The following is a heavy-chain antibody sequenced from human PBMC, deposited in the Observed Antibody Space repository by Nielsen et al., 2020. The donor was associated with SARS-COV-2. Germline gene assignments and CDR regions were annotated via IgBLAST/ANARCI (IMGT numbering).Heavy chain of an antibody. Sequence: SETLSLTCTVYGGSFSGYEWSWIRQPPGKGLEWIGYIYYSGSTYYNPSLKSRVTISVDTSKNQFSLKLSSVTAAGTAVYYCARVRITMIVVVDAFDIWGQGTMVTVSS. CDR3: ARVRITMIVVVDAFDI. V-gene: IGHV4-59*06. D-gene: IGHD3-22*01. J-gene: IGHJ3*02. CDR1: GGSFSGYE. CDR2: IYYSGST.